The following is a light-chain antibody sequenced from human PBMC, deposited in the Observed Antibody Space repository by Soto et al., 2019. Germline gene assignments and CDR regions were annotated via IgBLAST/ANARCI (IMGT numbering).Light chain of an antibody. CDR1: RSMSNL. CDR3: QQYSTFSS. CDR2: DAS. V-gene: IGKV1-5*01. Sequence: DIQMTPSPSTLPASVGDRGTITYRCSRSMSNLLAWYQQKPGKAPNLLIYDASNLEVGVPSRFSGSGSGTEFTLTISCLQPDEFAIYYCQQYSTFSSFGQGTKVDIK. J-gene: IGKJ2*03.